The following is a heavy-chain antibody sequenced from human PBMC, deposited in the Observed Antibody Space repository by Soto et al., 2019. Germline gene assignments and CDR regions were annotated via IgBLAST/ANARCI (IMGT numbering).Heavy chain of an antibody. Sequence: SETLSLTCAVSGGSISSSNWWSWVRQPPGKGLEWIGEIYHSGSTNYNPSLKSRVTISVDKSENQFSLKLSSVTAADTAAYYCARGDSGYDPLDYWGQGTLVTVSS. CDR2: IYHSGST. J-gene: IGHJ4*02. V-gene: IGHV4-4*02. D-gene: IGHD5-12*01. CDR3: ARGDSGYDPLDY. CDR1: GGSISSSNW.